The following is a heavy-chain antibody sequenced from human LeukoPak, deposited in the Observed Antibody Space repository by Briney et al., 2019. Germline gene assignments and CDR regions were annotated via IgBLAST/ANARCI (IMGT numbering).Heavy chain of an antibody. CDR2: IYYSESA. CDR3: ARHPVGYGMDV. V-gene: IGHV4-59*08. D-gene: IGHD2-15*01. CDR1: GGSIRSYY. J-gene: IGHJ6*02. Sequence: SETLSLTCTVSGGSIRSYYWSWIRQPPGKGLEWIEYIYYSESANYNPSLKSRVTISVDTSKNQFSLKLSSVTAADTAVYYCARHPVGYGMDVWGQGTTVTVSS.